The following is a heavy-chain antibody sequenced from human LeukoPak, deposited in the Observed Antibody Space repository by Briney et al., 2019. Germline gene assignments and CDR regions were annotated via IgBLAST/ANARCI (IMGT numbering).Heavy chain of an antibody. V-gene: IGHV3-53*01. CDR3: ARDPGDDYGDYSQGYFDL. CDR1: GLTVSSNY. J-gene: IGHJ2*01. CDR2: IYSGGST. D-gene: IGHD4-17*01. Sequence: PGGSLRLSCAASGLTVSSNYMSWVRQAPGKGLEWLSVIYSGGSTYYADSVKGRFTISRDNSKNTLYLQMNSLRAEDTAVYYCARDPGDDYGDYSQGYFDLWGRGTLVTVSS.